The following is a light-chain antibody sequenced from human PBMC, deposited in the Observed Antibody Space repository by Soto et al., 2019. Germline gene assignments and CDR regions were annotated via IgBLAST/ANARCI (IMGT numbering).Light chain of an antibody. CDR3: QQDYNLPIT. CDR1: QSISSL. J-gene: IGKJ5*01. V-gene: IGKV1-5*03. CDR2: KAS. Sequence: IQMTQSPSALSASVGYRFTITCRASQSISSLLEWFQQKXGKAPELFIYKASSLESGVPSRFSGSGSGTEFTLTISSLQPEDFEVYYCQQDYNLPITFGQGTRLEIK.